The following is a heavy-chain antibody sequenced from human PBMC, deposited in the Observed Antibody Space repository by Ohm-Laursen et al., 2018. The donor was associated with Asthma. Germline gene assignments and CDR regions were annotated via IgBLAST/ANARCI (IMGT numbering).Heavy chain of an antibody. D-gene: IGHD3-22*01. J-gene: IGHJ4*02. CDR1: GYTLTSYS. Sequence: SVKVSCKASGYTLTSYSMHWVRQAPGQGLEWVGAIIPIFDIPNYAEKFQGRVTITADKSTSTAYMELSSLRSEDTAVYYCARDHSSGYSFSFDYWGQGTLVTVSS. CDR2: IIPIFDIP. V-gene: IGHV1-69*10. CDR3: ARDHSSGYSFSFDY.